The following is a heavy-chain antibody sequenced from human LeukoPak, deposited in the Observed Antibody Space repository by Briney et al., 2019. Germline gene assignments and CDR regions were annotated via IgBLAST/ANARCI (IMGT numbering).Heavy chain of an antibody. CDR1: GGSISSADYY. J-gene: IGHJ4*02. CDR3: ARGRENGDLDY. CDR2: IYYSGST. V-gene: IGHV4-30-4*01. Sequence: PSETLSLTCTVSGGSISSADYYWSWIRQPPGKGLEWIGYIYYSGSTYYNPSLKSRVTISVDTSKNQFSLKLSSVTATDTAVYYCARGRENGDLDYWGQGTLVTVSS. D-gene: IGHD4-17*01.